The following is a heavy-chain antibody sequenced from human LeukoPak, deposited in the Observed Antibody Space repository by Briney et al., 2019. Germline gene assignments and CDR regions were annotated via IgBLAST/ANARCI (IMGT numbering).Heavy chain of an antibody. CDR1: GNSLHELR. CDR3: ATHDPRGGPPFYFDH. V-gene: IGHV1-24*01. J-gene: IGHJ4*02. CDR2: FDPEDRET. Sequence: ASVKVSCKVSGNSLHELRIHWVRQAAGKGLVWTGGFDPEDRETYYAQDFQGRVIMTEGTPTAYMELSSLTEEDTAVYYCATHDPRGGPPFYFDHWGQGTPVTVSS. D-gene: IGHD3-10*01.